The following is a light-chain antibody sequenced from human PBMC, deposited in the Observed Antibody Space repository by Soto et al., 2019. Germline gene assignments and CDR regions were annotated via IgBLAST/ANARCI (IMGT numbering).Light chain of an antibody. CDR2: SAS. Sequence: EIVLTQSPGTLSLSPGERATLSCRASQSINSRYLAWYQQKPGQAPRLLIYSASSRATGIPDRFSGSGSGTDFTLPISRLEPEDFAVYYCQQFGSSPGFTFGPGTRVDIK. J-gene: IGKJ3*01. CDR3: QQFGSSPGFT. V-gene: IGKV3-20*01. CDR1: QSINSRY.